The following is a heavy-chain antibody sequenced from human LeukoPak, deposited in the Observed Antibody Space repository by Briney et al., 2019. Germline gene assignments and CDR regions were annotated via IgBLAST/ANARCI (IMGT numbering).Heavy chain of an antibody. Sequence: SETLSLTCTVSGGSISSGGYYWSWIRQHPGKGLEWIGYIYYSGSTYYNPSLKSRVTIPVDRSKNQFSLKLSSVTAADTAVYYCARVRLYPYGMDVWGQGTTVTVSS. CDR1: GGSISSGGYY. D-gene: IGHD2-8*01. CDR3: ARVRLYPYGMDV. CDR2: IYYSGST. J-gene: IGHJ6*02. V-gene: IGHV4-31*03.